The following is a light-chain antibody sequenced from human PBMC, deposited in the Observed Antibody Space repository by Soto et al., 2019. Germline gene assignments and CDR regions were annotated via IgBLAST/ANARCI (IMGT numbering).Light chain of an antibody. J-gene: IGLJ2*01. Sequence: QSVLTQPPSVSAAPGQKVTISCSGSSSNIGNNYVSWYQQLPGTAPPLLIYDNNKRPSGIPARFSASESGTAATLSITARPTGDDADYYWASWDSRRSPVVFGGGTKLTVL. CDR2: DNN. CDR1: SSNIGNNY. CDR3: ASWDSRRSPVV. V-gene: IGLV1-51*01.